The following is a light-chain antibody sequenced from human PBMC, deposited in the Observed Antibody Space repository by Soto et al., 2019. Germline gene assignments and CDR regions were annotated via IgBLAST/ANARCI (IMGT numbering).Light chain of an antibody. CDR2: DAS. Sequence: EIVLTQSPATLSLSPGERATLSCRASQSVSSYLAWYQQNPGQAPRLLIYDASNRATGIPARFSGSGSGTDFXXXXSSXXPEDFAVYYCQQRSNWPPYTFGQGTKLEIK. CDR1: QSVSSY. CDR3: QQRSNWPPYT. J-gene: IGKJ2*01. V-gene: IGKV3-11*01.